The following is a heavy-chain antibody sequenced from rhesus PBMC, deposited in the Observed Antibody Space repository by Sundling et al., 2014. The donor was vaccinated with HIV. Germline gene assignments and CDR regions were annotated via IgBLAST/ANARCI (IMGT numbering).Heavy chain of an antibody. CDR1: GASITFYW. V-gene: IGHV4-80*01. Sequence: QVQLHESGPGLVKSSETLSLTCTVSGASITFYWWSWIRQSPGKGLEWIGEINGNGGSTKYNPSLRSRVTISRGTSRNQFSLELTSVTAADTAVYYCASPPGRGYRGYSFAYWGQGVLVTVSS. CDR2: INGNGGST. CDR3: ASPPGRGYRGYSFAY. D-gene: IGHD5-30*01. J-gene: IGHJ4*01.